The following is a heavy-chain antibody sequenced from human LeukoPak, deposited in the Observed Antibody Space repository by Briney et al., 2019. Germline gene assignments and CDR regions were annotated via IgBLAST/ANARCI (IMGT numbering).Heavy chain of an antibody. D-gene: IGHD3-3*01. CDR2: INPNSGGT. J-gene: IGHJ5*02. Sequence: GASVKVSCKASGYTFTSYCMHWVRQAPGQGLEWMGWINPNSGGTNYAQKFQGRVTMTRDTSISTACMELSRLRSDDTAVYYCARGLGKVTIFGVVNFYNWFDPWGQGTLVTVSS. V-gene: IGHV1-2*02. CDR3: ARGLGKVTIFGVVNFYNWFDP. CDR1: GYTFTSYC.